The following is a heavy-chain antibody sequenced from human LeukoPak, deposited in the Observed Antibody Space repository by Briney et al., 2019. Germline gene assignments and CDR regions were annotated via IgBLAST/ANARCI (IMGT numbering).Heavy chain of an antibody. V-gene: IGHV3-30*02. D-gene: IGHD5-18*01. J-gene: IGHJ4*02. CDR2: IRYDGSNK. CDR3: AKSHGYSYGFDY. CDR1: GFTLSNAW. Sequence: GGSLRLSCAASGFTLSNAWMNWVRQAPGKGLEWVAFIRYDGSNKYYADSVKGRFTISRDDSKNTLYLQMNSLRAEDTAVYYCAKSHGYSYGFDYWGQGTLVTVSS.